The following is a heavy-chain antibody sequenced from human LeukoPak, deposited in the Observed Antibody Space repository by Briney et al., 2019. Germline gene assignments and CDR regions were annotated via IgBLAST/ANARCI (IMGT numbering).Heavy chain of an antibody. CDR1: GFTFSSYS. CDR3: ARKWSMATFDY. V-gene: IGHV3-21*01. J-gene: IGHJ4*02. Sequence: PGGSLRLSCAASGFTFSSYSMNWVRQAPGKRLEWVSSISSSSSYIYYADSVKGRFTISRDNAKNSLYLQMNSLRAEDTAVYYCARKWSMATFDYWGQGTLVTVSS. CDR2: ISSSSSYI. D-gene: IGHD2-8*02.